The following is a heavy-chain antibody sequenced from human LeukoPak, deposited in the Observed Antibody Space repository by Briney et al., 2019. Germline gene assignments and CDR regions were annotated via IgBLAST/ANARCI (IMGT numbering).Heavy chain of an antibody. D-gene: IGHD1-26*01. V-gene: IGHV3-11*06. Sequence: PGGSLRLSCAASGFTFSDYYMSWIRQAPGKGLEWVSFISSSSTYTDYADSVKGRITISRDNAKNSLSLQMNSLRDEDAAVYYCARDIGWEFQGENYWGQGTLVTVSS. J-gene: IGHJ4*02. CDR1: GFTFSDYY. CDR3: ARDIGWEFQGENY. CDR2: ISSSSTYT.